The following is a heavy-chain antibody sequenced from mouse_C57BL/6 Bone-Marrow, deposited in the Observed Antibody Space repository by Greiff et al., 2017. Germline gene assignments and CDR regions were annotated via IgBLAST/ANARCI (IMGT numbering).Heavy chain of an antibody. D-gene: IGHD3-1*01. CDR2: ISYSGST. Sequence: EVQGVESGPGLAKPSQTLSLPCSVTGYSITSDYWTWVRNFPGNKLEYMGYISYSGSTYYNPSHKSRISITRDTSKNQYYLQLNSVTTEDTATYYCALGSWFAYWGQGTLVTVSA. CDR3: ALGSWFAY. J-gene: IGHJ3*01. CDR1: GYSITSDY. V-gene: IGHV3-8*01.